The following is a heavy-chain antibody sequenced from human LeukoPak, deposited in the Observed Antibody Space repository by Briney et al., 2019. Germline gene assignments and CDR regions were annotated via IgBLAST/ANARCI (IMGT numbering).Heavy chain of an antibody. CDR3: AKDYGPVILGNYDILTGYYPDY. D-gene: IGHD3-9*01. CDR2: ISRSGSTP. J-gene: IGHJ4*02. V-gene: IGHV3-23*01. CDR1: GFTLSAYD. Sequence: PGGSLRLSCEGSGFTLSAYDLSWVRQAQGQGLEWVAAISRSGSTPYYTASVKGRFTISRDNSKNTLYLQMNSLRAEDTAVYYCAKDYGPVILGNYDILTGYYPDYWGQGTLVTVSS.